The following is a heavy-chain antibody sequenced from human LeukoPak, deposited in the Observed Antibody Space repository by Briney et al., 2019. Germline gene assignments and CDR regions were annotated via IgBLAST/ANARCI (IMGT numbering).Heavy chain of an antibody. V-gene: IGHV3-73*01. CDR3: LTGPFDY. J-gene: IGHJ4*02. CDR2: IRSKANNYAT. Sequence: GGSPKLSCEASEFTFSGSAMHWVRQASGRGLEWLGRIRSKANNYATAYAASVKGRFTISRDDSKNTAYLQMNSLKTEDTAVYYCLTGPFDYWGQGTPVTVSS. CDR1: EFTFSGSA.